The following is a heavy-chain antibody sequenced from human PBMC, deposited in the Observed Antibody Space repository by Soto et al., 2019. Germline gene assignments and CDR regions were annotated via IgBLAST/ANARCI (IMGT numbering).Heavy chain of an antibody. CDR2: IYYSGST. V-gene: IGHV4-30-4*01. CDR3: ARDQEAAQIDD. J-gene: IGHJ4*02. Sequence: SETLSLTCTVSGGSISSGDYYWSWIRQPPGKGLEWIGYIYYSGSTYYNPSLKSRVTISVDTSKNQFSLKLSSVTAADTAVYYGARDQEAAQIDDWGQGTLVTVAS. CDR1: GGSISSGDYY. D-gene: IGHD6-13*01.